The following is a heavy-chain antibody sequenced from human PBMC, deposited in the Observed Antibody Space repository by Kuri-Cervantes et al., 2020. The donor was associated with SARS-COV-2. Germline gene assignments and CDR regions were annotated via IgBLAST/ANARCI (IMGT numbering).Heavy chain of an antibody. Sequence: SCTVAGASISSHYWSWLRQPPGKGLEWMGYIHYSGSTNYNPYLKGRVTISIDTSKNQFYLKLSTMSAADTAVYYCARTSNRITLFGVVISRDAFDIWGQGIMVTVSS. CDR3: ARTSNRITLFGVVISRDAFDI. V-gene: IGHV4-59*08. J-gene: IGHJ3*02. CDR1: GASISSHY. D-gene: IGHD3-3*01. CDR2: IHYSGST.